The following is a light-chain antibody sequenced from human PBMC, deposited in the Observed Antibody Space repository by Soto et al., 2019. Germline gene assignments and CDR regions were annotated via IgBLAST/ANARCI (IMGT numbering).Light chain of an antibody. J-gene: IGKJ2*01. CDR2: GAS. Sequence: EIVLVQSPGTLSLSPGGRATLSCRVSQSVSNNYLAWYQQKPGQAPRLLIYGASSRATGVPDRFSGSGTGTDFSLTITRLEPEDFAVYYCQQYGVSPLMFTFGQGTKVGVK. CDR1: QSVSNNY. V-gene: IGKV3-20*01. CDR3: QQYGVSPLMFT.